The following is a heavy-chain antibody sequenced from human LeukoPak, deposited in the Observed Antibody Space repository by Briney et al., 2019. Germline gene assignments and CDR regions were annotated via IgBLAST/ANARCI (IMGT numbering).Heavy chain of an antibody. CDR3: ARASGYGYPYYYYYMDV. CDR1: GFTFSSYG. V-gene: IGHV3-30*02. Sequence: PGGSLRLSCAASGFTFSSYGMHWVRQAPGKGLEWVAFIRYDGSNKYYADSVKGRFTISRDNSKNTLYLQMNSLRAEDTAVYYCARASGYGYPYYYYYMDVWDKGTTVTVSS. D-gene: IGHD5-18*01. CDR2: IRYDGSNK. J-gene: IGHJ6*03.